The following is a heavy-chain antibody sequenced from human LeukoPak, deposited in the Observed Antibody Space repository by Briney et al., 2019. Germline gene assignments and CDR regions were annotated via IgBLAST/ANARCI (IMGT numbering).Heavy chain of an antibody. CDR2: INPSGTST. CDR3: ARAKFGFWDIDY. D-gene: IGHD3-3*01. J-gene: IGHJ4*02. Sequence: ASVKVSCKASGYTFTNYYMHWVRQAPGQGLEWLGIINPSGTSTSYAQKFQGRVTMTRDSSTSTVYMELSSLRSEDTAVYYCARAKFGFWDIDYWGQGTLVTVSS. CDR1: GYTFTNYY. V-gene: IGHV1-46*01.